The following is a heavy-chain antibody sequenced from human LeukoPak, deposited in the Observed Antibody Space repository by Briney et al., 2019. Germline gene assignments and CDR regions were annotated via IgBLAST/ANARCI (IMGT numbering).Heavy chain of an antibody. J-gene: IGHJ4*02. CDR3: ARGLRGSGSLADN. V-gene: IGHV3-13*01. CDR2: IGTAGDT. CDR1: GFTFSSYD. D-gene: IGHD3-10*01. Sequence: GGSLRLSCAASGFTFSSYDMYWVRQATGKGLEWVSAIGTAGDTYYPGSVKGRFTISRENAKNSLYLQMNSLRAGDTAVYYCARGLRGSGSLADNWGQGTLVTVSS.